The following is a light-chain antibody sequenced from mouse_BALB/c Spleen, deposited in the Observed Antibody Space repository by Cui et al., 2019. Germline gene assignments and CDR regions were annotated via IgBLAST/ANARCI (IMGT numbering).Light chain of an antibody. CDR1: QSLLNSGNQKNY. V-gene: IGKV8-28*01. CDR3: QNDHSYPWT. Sequence: DIVMTQYPSSQSVSAGEKVTMSCKSSQSLLNSGNQKNYLAWYQQKPGQPPKLLIYGASTRESGVPDRFTGSGSGTDFTLTISSVQAEDLAVYYCQNDHSYPWTFGGGTKLEIK. CDR2: GAS. J-gene: IGKJ1*01.